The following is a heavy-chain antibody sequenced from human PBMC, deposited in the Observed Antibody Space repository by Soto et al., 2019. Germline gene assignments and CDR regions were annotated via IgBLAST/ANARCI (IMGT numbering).Heavy chain of an antibody. V-gene: IGHV4-31*03. J-gene: IGHJ3*02. CDR1: GGSINSGGYY. CDR3: ARTKSSAYVCDI. D-gene: IGHD3-10*01. Sequence: QVQLQESGPGLVKPSQTLSLTCTVSGGSINSGGYYWSWIRQHPGKGLEWIGYISYSGSTYYNPSLRRRVTLSVDTSKNQFSLKLSSVTAADTAMYYCARTKSSAYVCDIWGQGTMVTVSS. CDR2: ISYSGST.